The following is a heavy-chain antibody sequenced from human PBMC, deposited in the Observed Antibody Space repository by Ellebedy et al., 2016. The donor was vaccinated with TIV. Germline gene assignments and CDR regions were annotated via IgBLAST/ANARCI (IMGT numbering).Heavy chain of an antibody. CDR2: IKQDGSEK. J-gene: IGHJ4*02. CDR1: GFTFSSYW. D-gene: IGHD5-18*01. V-gene: IGHV3-7*01. Sequence: GESLKISXAASGFTFSSYWMSWVRQAPGKGLEWVANIKQDGSEKYYGDSVKGRFTISRDNAKNSLYLQMNSLRAEDTAVYYCARDKSSGSTYGSHFDYWGQGTLVTVSS. CDR3: ARDKSSGSTYGSHFDY.